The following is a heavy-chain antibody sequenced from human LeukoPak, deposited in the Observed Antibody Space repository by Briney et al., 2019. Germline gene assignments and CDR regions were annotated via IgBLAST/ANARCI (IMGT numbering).Heavy chain of an antibody. J-gene: IGHJ4*02. Sequence: GGSLRLSCAASGFTFSNYAMSWVRQAPGKGLEWVSVISGGGGSIYYADSVKGRFTISRDNSKNTLSLRMNSLRAEDTAVYYCAKGSGILSPLDYWGQGTLVTVSP. CDR2: ISGGGGSI. V-gene: IGHV3-23*01. D-gene: IGHD3-9*01. CDR3: AKGSGILSPLDY. CDR1: GFTFSNYA.